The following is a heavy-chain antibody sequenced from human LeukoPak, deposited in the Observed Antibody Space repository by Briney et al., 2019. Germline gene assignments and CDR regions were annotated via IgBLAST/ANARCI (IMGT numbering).Heavy chain of an antibody. CDR3: ASPTPTYYDFWSGYPTTDAFDI. J-gene: IGHJ3*02. D-gene: IGHD3-3*01. CDR2: NYPGDSDT. V-gene: IGHV5-51*01. Sequence: GESLKISFNGYGYSFTSYWIAWVRHMPGKGLEWMGTNYPGDSDTRYSPSFQAQVTISADKSISTAYLQWSSLKASDTAMYYCASPTPTYYDFWSGYPTTDAFDIWGQGTMVTVSS. CDR1: GYSFTSYW.